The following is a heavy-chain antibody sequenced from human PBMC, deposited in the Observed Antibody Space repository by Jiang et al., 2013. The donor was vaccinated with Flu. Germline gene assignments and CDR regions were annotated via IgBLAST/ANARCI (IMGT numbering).Heavy chain of an antibody. CDR2: TYYRSKWSS. CDR1: GDSVSSDTDA. V-gene: IGHV6-1*01. Sequence: QTLSLTCAVSGDSVSSDTDAWNWFRQSPSRGLEWLGRTYYRSKWSSDYAASVKGRMTINPDTSKNQFSLHLNSVTPEDTAVYYCARAKLGAILDYWGQGTLVTVSS. J-gene: IGHJ4*02. CDR3: ARAKLGAILDY. D-gene: IGHD1-26*01.